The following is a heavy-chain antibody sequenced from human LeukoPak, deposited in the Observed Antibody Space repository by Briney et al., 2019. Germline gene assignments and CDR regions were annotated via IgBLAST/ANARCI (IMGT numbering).Heavy chain of an antibody. D-gene: IGHD6-19*01. CDR3: AKDSVAGVGGYYYYYGMDV. V-gene: IGHV3-23*01. J-gene: IGHJ6*02. CDR2: ISGSGGST. CDR1: GFTFSSYS. Sequence: PGGSLRLSCAASGFTFSSYSMNWVRQAPGKGLEWVSAISGSGGSTYYADSVKGRFTISRDNSKNTLYLQMNSLRAEDTAVYYCAKDSVAGVGGYYYYYGMDVWGQGTTVTVSS.